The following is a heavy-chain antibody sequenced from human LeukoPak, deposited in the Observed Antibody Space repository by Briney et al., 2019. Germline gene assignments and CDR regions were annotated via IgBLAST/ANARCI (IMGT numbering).Heavy chain of an antibody. D-gene: IGHD5-12*01. J-gene: IGHJ4*02. CDR3: ARVPGYSGYGLPFDF. CDR1: GYTFTGYY. CDR2: INPNTGGT. Sequence: ASVKVSCKTSGYTFTGYYMHWVRQAPGQGLEWMGWINPNTGGTNYVQKFQGRVTMTRDTSTSTAYMELSRLTSDDTCVYYCARVPGYSGYGLPFDFWGQGTLVTVSS. V-gene: IGHV1-2*02.